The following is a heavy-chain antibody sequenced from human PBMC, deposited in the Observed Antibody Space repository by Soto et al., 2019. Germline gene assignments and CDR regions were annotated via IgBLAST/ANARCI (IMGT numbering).Heavy chain of an antibody. V-gene: IGHV4-59*01. J-gene: IGHJ4*02. CDR2: VYYTGSP. CDR1: GGSMSGYY. CDR3: ARSIAVPSGHIDH. Sequence: QVQLQESGPGLVKPSETLSLTCRVSGGSMSGYYWSWVRLAPGKGLEWIGYVYYTGSPNYNPSLQSRVSISVDTSNKHFSLSLSLVTAADTAVYFCARSIAVPSGHIDHWGQGIRVTISS. D-gene: IGHD6-6*01.